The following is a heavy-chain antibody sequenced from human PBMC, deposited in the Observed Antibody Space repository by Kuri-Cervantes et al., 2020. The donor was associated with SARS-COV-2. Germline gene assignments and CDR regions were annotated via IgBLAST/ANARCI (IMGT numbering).Heavy chain of an antibody. J-gene: IGHJ6*02. Sequence: ASVKVSCKASGYTFTSYDINWVRQAPGQGLEWMGWINPNSGGTNYAQKFQGWVTMTRDTSISTAYMELSRLRSDDTAVYYCARSGYYGSGSYQGGMDVWGQGTTVTVSS. V-gene: IGHV1-2*04. CDR1: GYTFTSYD. D-gene: IGHD3-10*01. CDR2: INPNSGGT. CDR3: ARSGYYGSGSYQGGMDV.